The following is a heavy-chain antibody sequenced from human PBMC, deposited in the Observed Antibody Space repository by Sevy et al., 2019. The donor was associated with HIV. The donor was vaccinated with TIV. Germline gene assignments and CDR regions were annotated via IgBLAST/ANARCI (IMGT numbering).Heavy chain of an antibody. CDR3: SRHPPWFGDLFYPNY. D-gene: IGHD3-10*01. Sequence: GGALRLSCAASGFAFSGFFMHWVRQAPGKGLMWVSRINTDVSTTDYADSVKCRFTISRDNGKNTLYLQMNSLRAEDTAVYYWSRHPPWFGDLFYPNYWGQRTLVTVSS. CDR2: INTDVSTT. J-gene: IGHJ4*02. V-gene: IGHV3-74*01. CDR1: GFAFSGFF.